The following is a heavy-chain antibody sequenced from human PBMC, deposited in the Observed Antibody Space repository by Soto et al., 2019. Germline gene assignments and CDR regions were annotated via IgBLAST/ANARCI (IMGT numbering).Heavy chain of an antibody. D-gene: IGHD3-22*01. V-gene: IGHV3-21*01. CDR1: GFTFSSYS. CDR2: ISSGSSYI. J-gene: IGHJ4*02. Sequence: EVQLVESGGGLVKPGGSLRLSCAASGFTFSSYSMNWVRQAPGKGLEWVSSISSGSSYIYYADSVKGRFTISRDNAKNSLYLQMNSLRAEDTAVYYCARASYYYDGSGYHGYWGQGTLVTVSS. CDR3: ARASYYYDGSGYHGY.